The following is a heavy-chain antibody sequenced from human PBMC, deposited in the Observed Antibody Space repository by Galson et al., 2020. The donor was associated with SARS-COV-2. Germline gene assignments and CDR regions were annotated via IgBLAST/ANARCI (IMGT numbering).Heavy chain of an antibody. CDR2: IYRGGST. V-gene: IGHV3-66*01. J-gene: IGHJ4*02. D-gene: IGHD6-19*01. CDR3: ARRYSSAWSHDY. Sequence: TGGFLRLSCAASGFTVSSSYMSWVRQAPGKGLEWVSVIYRGGSTYYADSVKARFTISRDNSKNTLYLQMNSLRAEDTAVYYCARRYSSAWSHDYWGQGTLVTVSS. CDR1: GFTVSSSY.